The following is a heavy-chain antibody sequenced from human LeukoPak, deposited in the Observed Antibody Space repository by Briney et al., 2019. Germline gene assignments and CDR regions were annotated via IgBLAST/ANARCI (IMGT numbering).Heavy chain of an antibody. CDR2: ISGSGGST. J-gene: IGHJ4*02. CDR3: ARDPYYGGNSGIDY. D-gene: IGHD4-23*01. Sequence: TWGSLRLSCAASGFTFSSYEMIWVRQAPGKGLEWVSAISGSGGSTYYADSVKGRFTISRDNSKNTLYLQMDSLRAEDTAVYYCARDPYYGGNSGIDYWGQGTLVTVSS. V-gene: IGHV3-23*01. CDR1: GFTFSSYE.